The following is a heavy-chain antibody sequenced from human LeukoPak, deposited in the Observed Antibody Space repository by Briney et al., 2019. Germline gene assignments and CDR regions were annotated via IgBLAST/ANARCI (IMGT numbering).Heavy chain of an antibody. CDR2: ISDSGGTT. CDR1: GFTFSSYV. CDR3: GRVGGRSKAAKGDAFDT. J-gene: IGHJ3*02. V-gene: IGHV3-23*01. D-gene: IGHD6-6*01. Sequence: PGGSLRLSCAASGFTFSSYVMTWVRQVPGKGLEWVSVISDSGGTTYYADSVKGRFTISRDNAQNSMYLQMNSLRAEDTAVYYCGRVGGRSKAAKGDAFDTWAKGQWSPSLQ.